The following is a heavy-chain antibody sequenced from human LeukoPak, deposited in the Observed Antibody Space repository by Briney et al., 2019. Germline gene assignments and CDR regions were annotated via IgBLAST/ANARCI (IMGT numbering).Heavy chain of an antibody. J-gene: IGHJ4*02. CDR3: ARKIFGSGSYPDF. CDR1: GFNFDTYA. Sequence: GRSLRLSCAAAGFNFDTYAMHWVRQAPGQGLEWVALIWHEGSHKFYSNSVRGQFTISRDNSKNTVYLQINNLRPDDTAVYYCARKIFGSGSYPDFWGQGTLVSVSS. CDR2: IWHEGSHK. V-gene: IGHV3-33*01. D-gene: IGHD3-10*01.